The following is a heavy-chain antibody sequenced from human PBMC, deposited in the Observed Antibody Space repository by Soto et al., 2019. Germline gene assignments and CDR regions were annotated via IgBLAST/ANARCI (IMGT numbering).Heavy chain of an antibody. V-gene: IGHV1-18*04. Sequence: QVQLVQSGAEVKKPGASVKVSCKASGYTFTSGGITWVRQAPGQGLEWMGWISPYDGNTNYTQKLQGRVTMTTDTSTSTAYMELRSLRSDDTAVYYCARDTSVEMASSQDYWGQGTLVTVSS. D-gene: IGHD5-12*01. J-gene: IGHJ4*02. CDR1: GYTFTSGG. CDR3: ARDTSVEMASSQDY. CDR2: ISPYDGNT.